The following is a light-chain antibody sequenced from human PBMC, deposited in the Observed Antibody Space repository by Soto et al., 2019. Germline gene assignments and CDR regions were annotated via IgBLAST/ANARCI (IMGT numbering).Light chain of an antibody. Sequence: DIQMTQSPSTLSAFVGDRVTITCRASQSISTWLAWYQQKPGKAPNLLVYAASSLQSGVPSRFTGSGSGTDFTLTISSLQPEDFATYFCQQSYTTPITFGQGTRLEIK. J-gene: IGKJ5*01. CDR2: AAS. CDR1: QSISTW. CDR3: QQSYTTPIT. V-gene: IGKV1-39*01.